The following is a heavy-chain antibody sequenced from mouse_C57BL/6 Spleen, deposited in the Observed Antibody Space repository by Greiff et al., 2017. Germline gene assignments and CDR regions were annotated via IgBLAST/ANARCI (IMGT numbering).Heavy chain of an antibody. CDR3: ARSYDGDYDYEAMDY. D-gene: IGHD2-3*01. J-gene: IGHJ4*01. V-gene: IGHV7-3*01. Sequence: EVQRVESGGGLVQPGGSLSLSCAASGFTFTDYYMTWVRQPPGKALEWLGFIRNKAYGYTTEYSASVKGRFTISRDNSKSILYLQMNALRAEDSAMYYCARSYDGDYDYEAMDYWGQRPSVTV. CDR1: GFTFTDYY. CDR2: IRNKAYGYTT.